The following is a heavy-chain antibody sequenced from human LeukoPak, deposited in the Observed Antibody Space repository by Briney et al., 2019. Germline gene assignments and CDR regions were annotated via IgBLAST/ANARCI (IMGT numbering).Heavy chain of an antibody. CDR1: GFTFSSYA. V-gene: IGHV3-30-3*01. CDR2: ISYDGSNK. Sequence: PGGSLRLSCAASGFTFSSYAMHWVRQAPGKGLEWVAVISYDGSNKYYADSVKGRFTISRDNSKNTLYLQMNSLRAEDTAVYYCARSTPPTRYSSSWYYFDYWGQGTLVTVSS. J-gene: IGHJ4*02. D-gene: IGHD6-13*01. CDR3: ARSTPPTRYSSSWYYFDY.